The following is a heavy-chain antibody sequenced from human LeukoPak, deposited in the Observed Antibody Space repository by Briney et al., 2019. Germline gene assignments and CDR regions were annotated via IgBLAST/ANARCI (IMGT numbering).Heavy chain of an antibody. CDR1: GFTFSSYS. CDR3: ATPAGAYFDY. D-gene: IGHD6-19*01. V-gene: IGHV3-48*01. J-gene: IGHJ4*02. Sequence: LRLSCAASGFTFSSYSMNWVRQAPGKGLEWVSYISSSSSNKYYADSVKGRFTISRDNAKNSLYLQMNSLRAEDTAVYYCATPAGAYFDYWGQGTLVTVSS. CDR2: ISSSSSNK.